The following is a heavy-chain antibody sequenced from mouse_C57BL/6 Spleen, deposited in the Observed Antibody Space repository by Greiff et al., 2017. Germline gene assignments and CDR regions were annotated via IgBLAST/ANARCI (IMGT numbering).Heavy chain of an antibody. CDR1: GYTFTSYG. D-gene: IGHD2-4*01. J-gene: IGHJ3*01. CDR2: IYPRSGNT. V-gene: IGHV1-81*01. CDR3: ARGRFYDYGFAY. Sequence: VKLQESGAELARPGASVKLSCKASGYTFTSYGISWVKQRTGQGLEWIGEIYPRSGNTYYNEKFKGKATLTADKSSSTAYMELRSLTSEDSAVYFCARGRFYDYGFAYWGQGTLVTVSA.